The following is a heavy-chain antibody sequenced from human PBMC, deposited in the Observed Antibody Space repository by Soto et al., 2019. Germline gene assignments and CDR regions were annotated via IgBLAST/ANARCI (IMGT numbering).Heavy chain of an antibody. CDR2: ILSKAGNYAT. J-gene: IGHJ4*02. CDR3: IRGGSPYYYDY. V-gene: IGHV3-73*01. CDR1: GFIFSGSA. Sequence: EVQLVESGGGLVQPGGSLKLSCAASGFIFSGSAVHWVRQASGKGLEWVGRILSKAGNYATAYPASMKGRFTISRDVSENTAFLQMNSLKTEDTAVYYCIRGGSPYYYDYWGQGTLVAVSS.